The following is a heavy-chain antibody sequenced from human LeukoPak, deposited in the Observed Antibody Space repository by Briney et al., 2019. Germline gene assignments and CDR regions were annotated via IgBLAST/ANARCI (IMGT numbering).Heavy chain of an antibody. D-gene: IGHD5-12*01. CDR3: AKLRGPTTPKWYFDY. CDR1: GFTFSNNA. V-gene: IGHV3-23*01. J-gene: IGHJ4*02. Sequence: GGSLRLSCAASGFTFSNNAMTWVRQAPAKGLEWVSTISGSGGSTYYADSVKGRFTISRDNSKNTLYLQMNSLRAEDTAVYYCAKLRGPTTPKWYFDYWGQGTLVTVSS. CDR2: ISGSGGST.